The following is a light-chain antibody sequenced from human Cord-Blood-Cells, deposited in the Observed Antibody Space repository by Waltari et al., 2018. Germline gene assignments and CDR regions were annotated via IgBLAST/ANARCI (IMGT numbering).Light chain of an antibody. J-gene: IGKJ1*01. CDR1: QGISTY. CDR3: QKYNSAPHT. Sequence: DIQMTQSPSSLSASVGDRVTITCRASQGISTYLAWYQQKPGKVPKLLIYAASTLQAGVPSRFSGSGSGTDFTLTISILQPEDVATYYCQKYNSAPHTFGQGTKVEIK. CDR2: AAS. V-gene: IGKV1-27*01.